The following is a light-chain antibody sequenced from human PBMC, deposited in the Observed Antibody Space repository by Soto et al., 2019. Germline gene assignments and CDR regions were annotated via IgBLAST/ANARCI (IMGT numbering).Light chain of an antibody. CDR2: EVS. V-gene: IGLV2-14*01. CDR1: SSDVGGSNY. CDR3: SSYTSSITLRYV. J-gene: IGLJ1*01. Sequence: QSVLAQLASVSGSPGQSLTISCTGASSDVGGSNYVSWYQQHPGKAPKLIIYEVSNRPSGVSDRFSGSKSGNTASLTISGLQAEDEADYYCSSYTSSITLRYVFGAGTKVT.